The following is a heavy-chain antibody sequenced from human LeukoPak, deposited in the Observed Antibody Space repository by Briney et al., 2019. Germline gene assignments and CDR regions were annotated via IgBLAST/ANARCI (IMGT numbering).Heavy chain of an antibody. CDR3: ARRVKWIHYFDY. Sequence: SETLSLTCTVSGGSISSYYWSWIRQPPGKGLEWIGYIYCSGSTNYNPSLKSRVTISVDTSKNQFSLKLSSVTAADTAVYYCARRVKWIHYFDYWGQGTLVTVSS. J-gene: IGHJ4*02. V-gene: IGHV4-59*12. CDR2: IYCSGST. D-gene: IGHD2-2*03. CDR1: GGSISSYY.